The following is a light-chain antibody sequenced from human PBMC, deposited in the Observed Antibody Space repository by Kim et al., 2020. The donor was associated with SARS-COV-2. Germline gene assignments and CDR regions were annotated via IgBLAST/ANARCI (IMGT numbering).Light chain of an antibody. Sequence: GQAFPISCTGTTSAIGTYTYVSRSQQHPGKAPQLMLYDVSNRPSGVSTRFSGSKSGNTASLTISGLQAEDEADYYCSSYTTSTTVVFGGGTQLTVL. CDR2: DVS. CDR1: TSAIGTYTY. V-gene: IGLV2-14*03. J-gene: IGLJ2*01. CDR3: SSYTTSTTVV.